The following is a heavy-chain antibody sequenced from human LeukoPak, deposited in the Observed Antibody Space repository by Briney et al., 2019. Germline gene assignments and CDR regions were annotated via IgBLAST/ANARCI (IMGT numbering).Heavy chain of an antibody. CDR3: AKDRLRYGSGILPFDY. Sequence: TGGSLRLSCAASGFTFSSYGMHWVRQAPGKGLEWVAFIRYDGSNKYYADSVKGRFTISRDNSKNTLYLQMNSLRAEDTAVYYCAKDRLRYGSGILPFDYWGQGTLVTVSS. CDR2: IRYDGSNK. J-gene: IGHJ4*02. V-gene: IGHV3-30*02. CDR1: GFTFSSYG. D-gene: IGHD3-10*01.